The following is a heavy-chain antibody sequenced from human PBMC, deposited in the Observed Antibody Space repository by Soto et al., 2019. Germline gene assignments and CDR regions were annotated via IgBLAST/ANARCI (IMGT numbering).Heavy chain of an antibody. J-gene: IGHJ4*02. V-gene: IGHV3-7*01. CDR2: INQDGGEE. D-gene: IGHD4-4*01. Sequence: QSGGSLRLSCAASGFTFSRSWMSWVRQAPGKGLEWVANINQDGGEEYYLDSVKGRFTISRDNAKNSLYLQMNSLSAEDTAVYYCARDQVYSKAAFDCWGQGTPVTVSS. CDR1: GFTFSRSW. CDR3: ARDQVYSKAAFDC.